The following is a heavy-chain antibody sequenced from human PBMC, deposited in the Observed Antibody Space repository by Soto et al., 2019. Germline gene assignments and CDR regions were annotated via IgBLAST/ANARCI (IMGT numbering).Heavy chain of an antibody. CDR1: GFTFSSYS. CDR2: ISSSSSYI. CDR3: ARGDFGVVISRGDY. D-gene: IGHD3-3*01. J-gene: IGHJ4*02. V-gene: IGHV3-21*01. Sequence: EVQLVESGGGLVKPGGSLRLSCAASGFTFSSYSMNWVRQAPGKGLEWVSSISSSSSYIYYADSVKGRFTISRDNAKNSLYLQMNSLRAEDTAVYYCARGDFGVVISRGDYWGQGTLVTVSS.